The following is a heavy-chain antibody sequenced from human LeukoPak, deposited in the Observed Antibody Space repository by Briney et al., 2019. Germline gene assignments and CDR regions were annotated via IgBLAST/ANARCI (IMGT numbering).Heavy chain of an antibody. V-gene: IGHV3-23*01. CDR1: GFIFSNYA. CDR3: AKSRSGGGSCYNY. Sequence: PGGSLRLSCAASGFIFSNYAMSWVRQAPGKGLEWVSTNSGSDDSTYYADSVRGRFTISRDNSKNTLYLQMNSLRAEDTAVYYCAKSRSGGGSCYNYWGQGTLVTVSS. J-gene: IGHJ4*02. D-gene: IGHD2-15*01. CDR2: NSGSDDST.